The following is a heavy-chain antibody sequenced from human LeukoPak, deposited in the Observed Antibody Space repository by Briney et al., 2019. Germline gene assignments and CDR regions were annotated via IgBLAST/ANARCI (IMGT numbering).Heavy chain of an antibody. CDR1: GGSFSGYY. CDR3: ARGYYDILTGYWWFDP. CDR2: INHSGST. Sequence: SETLSLTCAVYGGSFSGYYWSRIHQPPGKGLEWIGEINHSGSTNYNPSLKSRVTISVDTSKNQFSLKLSSVTAADTAVYYCARGYYDILTGYWWFDPWGQGTLVTVSS. D-gene: IGHD3-9*01. V-gene: IGHV4-34*01. J-gene: IGHJ5*02.